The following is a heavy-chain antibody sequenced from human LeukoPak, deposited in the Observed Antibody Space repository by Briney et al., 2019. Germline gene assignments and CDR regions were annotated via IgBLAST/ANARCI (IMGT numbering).Heavy chain of an antibody. CDR2: IYTSGST. CDR1: GGSISSYF. D-gene: IGHD2-15*01. J-gene: IGHJ2*01. V-gene: IGHV4-4*07. CDR3: ARANCRGGSCYSPAAWYFYL. Sequence: SETLSLTCTVSGGSISSYFWTWIRQPAGKGLEWIGRIYTSGSTNYNPSLKSRVTMSVDTSKNQFSLKLSSVTAADTAVYYCARANCRGGSCYSPAAWYFYLWGPGTLITVSS.